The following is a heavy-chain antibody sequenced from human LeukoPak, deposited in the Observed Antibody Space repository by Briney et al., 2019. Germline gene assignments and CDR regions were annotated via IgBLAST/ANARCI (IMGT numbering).Heavy chain of an antibody. J-gene: IGHJ4*02. CDR1: GFTFSSYA. CDR2: ISGSGGST. V-gene: IGHV3-23*01. Sequence: GGSLRLSCAASGFTFSSYAMSWVRQAPGKGLEWVSAISGSGGSTYYADSVKGRFTISRDNSKNTLYLQMNSLRAEDTAVYYCAKGGRIVVVPAPYFDYWGQGTLVTVSS. CDR3: AKGGRIVVVPAPYFDY. D-gene: IGHD2-2*01.